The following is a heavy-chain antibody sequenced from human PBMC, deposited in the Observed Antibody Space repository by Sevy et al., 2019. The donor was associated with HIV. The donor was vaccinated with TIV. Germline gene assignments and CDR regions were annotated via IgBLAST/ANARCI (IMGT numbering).Heavy chain of an antibody. J-gene: IGHJ4*02. D-gene: IGHD5-18*01. V-gene: IGHV3-23*01. CDR1: GFTFSNYA. CDR2: ISDSAHRT. Sequence: GGSLRLSCAASGFTFSNYAMSWVRQTPGKGLERVSAISDSAHRTYYTDSVKGRFTISRDNSKNMLFLQMTSLRAEDTAVYYCVKEVSEYSYSDYWGQGTLVTVSS. CDR3: VKEVSEYSYSDY.